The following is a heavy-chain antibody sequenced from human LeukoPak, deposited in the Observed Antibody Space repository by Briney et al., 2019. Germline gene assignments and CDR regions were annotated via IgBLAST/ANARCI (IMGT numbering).Heavy chain of an antibody. Sequence: SETLSLTCTVSGGSISSSSYYWGWIRQPPGKGLEWIGSIYYSGSTYYNPSLKSRVTISVDTSKNQFSLKLSSVTAADTAVYYCARHGGYGSSYYYYYYMDVWGKGTTVTISS. D-gene: IGHD2-15*01. J-gene: IGHJ6*03. CDR1: GGSISSSSYY. CDR3: ARHGGYGSSYYYYYYMDV. CDR2: IYYSGST. V-gene: IGHV4-39*01.